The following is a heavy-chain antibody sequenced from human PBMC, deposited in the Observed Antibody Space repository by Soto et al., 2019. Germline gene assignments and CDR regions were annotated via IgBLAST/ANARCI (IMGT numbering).Heavy chain of an antibody. V-gene: IGHV3-7*05. CDR2: LNQDGSEK. CDR1: GFTFIKSL. J-gene: IGHJ6*01. Sequence: GGSLRLSCAASGFTFIKSLMSWVRQTPGKGLEWVANLNQDGSEKNYVDSVKGRFTISRDNAKNSMYLQMNSLRVEDTAVYYCGYDMDVWGQGTSVTVSS. CDR3: GYDMDV.